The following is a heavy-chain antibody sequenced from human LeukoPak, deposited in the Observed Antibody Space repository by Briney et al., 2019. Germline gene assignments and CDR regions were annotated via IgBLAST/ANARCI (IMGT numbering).Heavy chain of an antibody. CDR2: ISSNGDNT. CDR1: GFTFSSYS. Sequence: GGSLRLSCAASGFTFSSYSMHWLRQAPGKGLAYVSAISSNGDNTYYARSVKGRFTISRDNSKNTLYLQMGSLRVEDMGVYYCAREVDRVFDYWGQGNLVTVSS. V-gene: IGHV3-64*01. D-gene: IGHD2-2*01. J-gene: IGHJ4*02. CDR3: AREVDRVFDY.